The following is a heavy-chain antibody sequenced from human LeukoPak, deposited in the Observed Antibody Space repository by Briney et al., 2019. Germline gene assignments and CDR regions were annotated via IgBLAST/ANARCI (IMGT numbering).Heavy chain of an antibody. Sequence: GRSLRLSCAASGFTFSSYSMHWVRQAPGKGLEWVAVIWYDGSNKYYADSVKGRFTISRDNSKNTLYLQMNSLRAEDTAVYYCARGPPVDQDYWGQGTLVTVSS. CDR1: GFTFSSYS. V-gene: IGHV3-33*01. J-gene: IGHJ4*02. D-gene: IGHD2-2*01. CDR2: IWYDGSNK. CDR3: ARGPPVDQDY.